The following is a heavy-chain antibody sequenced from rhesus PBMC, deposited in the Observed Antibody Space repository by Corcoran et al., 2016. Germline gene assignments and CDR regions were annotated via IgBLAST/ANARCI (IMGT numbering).Heavy chain of an antibody. Sequence: QVQLQESGPGLVKPSETLSLTCAVSGGSISGYYYWSWIRQPPGKGLEWIGSIYCSGGSNYLNQSLKGRVPLSVDTSKNQFSLKLSSVTAADTAVYYCASPLRSWNYVAFDFWGQGLRVTVSS. CDR2: IYCSGGSN. J-gene: IGHJ3*01. D-gene: IGHD1-1*01. CDR1: GGSISGYYY. CDR3: ASPLRSWNYVAFDF. V-gene: IGHV4S14*01.